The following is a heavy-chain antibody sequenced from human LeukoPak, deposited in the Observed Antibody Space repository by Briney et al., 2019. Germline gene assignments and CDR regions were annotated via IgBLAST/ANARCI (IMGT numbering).Heavy chain of an antibody. D-gene: IGHD3-22*01. CDR3: ARGDSVSVMGITMIERSFDY. CDR2: INPSGGST. V-gene: IGHV1-46*01. CDR1: GYTFTSYY. J-gene: IGHJ4*02. Sequence: ASVKVPCKASGYTFTSYYMHWVRQAPGQGLEWMGIINPSGGSTSYAQKFQGRVTMTRDMSTSTVYMELSSLRSEDTAVYYCARGDSVSVMGITMIERSFDYWGQGTLVTVSS.